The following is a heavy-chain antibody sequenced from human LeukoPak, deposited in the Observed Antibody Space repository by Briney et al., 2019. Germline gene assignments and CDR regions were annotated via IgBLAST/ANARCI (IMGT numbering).Heavy chain of an antibody. CDR3: ARCDSGGSCWGYDAFDI. CDR1: GYTFTSYD. Sequence: ASVKVSCKASGYTFTSYDINWVRQAPGQGLEWMGWINPNSGGTNYAQKFQGRVTMTRDTSISTAYMELSRLRSDDTAVYYCARCDSGGSCWGYDAFDIWGQGTMVTVSS. V-gene: IGHV1-2*02. CDR2: INPNSGGT. J-gene: IGHJ3*02. D-gene: IGHD2-15*01.